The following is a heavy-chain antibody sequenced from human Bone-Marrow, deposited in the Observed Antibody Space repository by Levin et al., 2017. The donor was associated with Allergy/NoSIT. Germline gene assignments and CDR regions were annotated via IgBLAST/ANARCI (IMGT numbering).Heavy chain of an antibody. J-gene: IGHJ2*01. Sequence: GESLKISCAASGLTSSSNWMYWVRQVPGKGPVWVSRINSDGSLTDYADFVKGRFTISRDKAKNTLYLQMNNLRAEDTAIYYCARVGSQLWYYWYFDLWGRGTRVTVSS. CDR1: GLTSSSNW. CDR3: ARVGSQLWYYWYFDL. V-gene: IGHV3-74*01. D-gene: IGHD5-18*01. CDR2: INSDGSLT.